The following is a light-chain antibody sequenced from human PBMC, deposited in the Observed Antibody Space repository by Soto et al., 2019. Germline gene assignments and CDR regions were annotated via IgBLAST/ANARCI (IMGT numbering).Light chain of an antibody. V-gene: IGLV2-14*01. J-gene: IGLJ3*02. CDR2: EVT. CDR3: SSYTSSDTWV. CDR1: SSDVGGYKY. Sequence: QSALTQPASVSGSPGQSITISCTGSSSDVGGYKYVSWYQCHPGKAPKPIIYEVTNRPSGVSNRFSGSKSGNTASLTISGLQAEDEADYYCSSYTSSDTWVFGGGTKLTVL.